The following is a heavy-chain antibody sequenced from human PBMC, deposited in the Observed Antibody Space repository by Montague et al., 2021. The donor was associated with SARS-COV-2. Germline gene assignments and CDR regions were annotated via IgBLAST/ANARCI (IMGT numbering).Heavy chain of an antibody. Sequence: SLRLSCAASGFIFGDYWMSWVRQAPGKGLEWVSVISGSGGSTYYADSVKGRFTISRDNSKNTLYLQMNSLRAEDTAVYYCAKDPRWDFWSGYCFDPWGQGTLVTVSS. CDR1: GFIFGDYW. J-gene: IGHJ5*02. CDR2: ISGSGGST. D-gene: IGHD3-3*01. V-gene: IGHV3-23*01. CDR3: AKDPRWDFWSGYCFDP.